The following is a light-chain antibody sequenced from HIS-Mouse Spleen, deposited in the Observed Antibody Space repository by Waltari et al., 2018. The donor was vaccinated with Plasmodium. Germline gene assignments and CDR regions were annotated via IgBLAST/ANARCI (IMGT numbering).Light chain of an antibody. J-gene: IGKJ1*01. CDR2: AAS. CDR3: QQSYSTWT. CDR1: QSISSN. V-gene: IGKV1-39*01. Sequence: DSQMTQSPPSLSASVGDRVTITCRASQSISSNLNWYQQKPGKAPKRLIYAASSLQSRVPSRFSGSGSGTDFTLTISSLQPEDFATYYCQQSYSTWTFGQGTKVEIK.